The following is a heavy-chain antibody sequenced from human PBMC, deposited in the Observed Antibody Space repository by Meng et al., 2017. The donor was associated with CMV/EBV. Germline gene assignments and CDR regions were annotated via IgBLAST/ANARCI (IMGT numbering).Heavy chain of an antibody. CDR1: GFTFSSYA. CDR3: AKGGIQPWAQFDY. V-gene: IGHV3-23*01. J-gene: IGHJ4*02. Sequence: GGSLRLSCAASGFTFSSYAMSWVRQAPGKGLEWVSAISGSGGSTYYADSVKGRFTIPRDNSKNTLYLQMNSLRAEDTAVYYCAKGGIQPWAQFDYWGQGTLVTVSS. CDR2: ISGSGGST. D-gene: IGHD5-18*01.